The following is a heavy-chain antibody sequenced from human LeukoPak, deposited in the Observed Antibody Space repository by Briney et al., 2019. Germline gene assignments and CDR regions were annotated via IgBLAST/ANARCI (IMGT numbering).Heavy chain of an antibody. CDR1: GASINNYY. CDR2: IFYSGST. J-gene: IGHJ3*02. CDR3: ARDGVANAFDI. D-gene: IGHD2-8*01. Sequence: PSETLSLTCTVSGASINNYYWNWIRQPPGKGLEWIGYIFYSGSTNYIPSLKSRVTIPVDTSKNQFSLKLSSVTAADTAVYYCARDGVANAFDIWGQGTMVTVSS. V-gene: IGHV4-59*01.